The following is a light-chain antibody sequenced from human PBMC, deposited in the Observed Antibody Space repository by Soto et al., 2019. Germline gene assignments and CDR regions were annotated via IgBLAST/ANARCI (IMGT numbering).Light chain of an antibody. V-gene: IGKV1-9*01. CDR2: AAS. CDR3: QQLNSYPPR. Sequence: DIQLTQSPSFLSASVGDRVTITCRASQGISSYLAWYQQKPGKAPKLLIYAASTLQSGVPSRFSGSGSGTEFPLTISSLQPEDFATYYCQQLNSYPPRFGGGTKVEIK. CDR1: QGISSY. J-gene: IGKJ4*01.